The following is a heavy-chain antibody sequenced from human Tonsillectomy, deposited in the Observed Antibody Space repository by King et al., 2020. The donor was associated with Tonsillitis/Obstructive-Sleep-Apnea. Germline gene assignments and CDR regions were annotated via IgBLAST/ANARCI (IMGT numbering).Heavy chain of an antibody. CDR1: GGSISSYF. D-gene: IGHD6-13*01. Sequence: VQLQESGPGLVKPSETLSLTCTVSGGSISSYFWTWIRQPPGKGLEWIGFVHYSGSTNYNPSLKSRVTISVDTSKNQFSLKLSSVTAADPAVYYCARGTGQQLGERKNYYYMDVWGKGTTVTVSS. CDR3: ARGTGQQLGERKNYYYMDV. J-gene: IGHJ6*03. V-gene: IGHV4-59*01. CDR2: VHYSGST.